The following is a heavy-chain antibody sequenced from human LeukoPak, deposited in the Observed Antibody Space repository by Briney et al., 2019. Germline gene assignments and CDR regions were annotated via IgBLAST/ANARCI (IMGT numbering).Heavy chain of an antibody. Sequence: SETLSLTCAVYGGSFSGYYWSWIRQPPGKGLEWIGEINHSGSTNYNPSLKSRVTISVDTSKNQFSLKLSSVTAADTAVYYCARALRGYSAEYFQHWGQGTLVTVSS. V-gene: IGHV4-34*01. J-gene: IGHJ1*01. CDR3: ARALRGYSAEYFQH. CDR2: INHSGST. D-gene: IGHD3-3*01. CDR1: GGSFSGYY.